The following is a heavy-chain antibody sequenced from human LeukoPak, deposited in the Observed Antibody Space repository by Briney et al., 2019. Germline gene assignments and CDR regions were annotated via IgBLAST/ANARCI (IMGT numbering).Heavy chain of an antibody. CDR1: GFTFSIYW. Sequence: GRPLRLSCVPSGFTFSIYWMSWVRQAPGKGLECVANIKENGNEKYYVDSVKGRFTISRDNAKNSKYLQMNRLRAEETAVYYCARVSPPMQLWAFDYWGQGPLVTVSS. V-gene: IGHV3-7*03. CDR2: IKENGNEK. CDR3: ARVSPPMQLWAFDY. J-gene: IGHJ4*02. D-gene: IGHD5-18*01.